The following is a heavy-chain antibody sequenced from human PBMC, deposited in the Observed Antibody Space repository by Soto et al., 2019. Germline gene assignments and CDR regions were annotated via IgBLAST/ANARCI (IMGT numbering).Heavy chain of an antibody. V-gene: IGHV3-21*01. J-gene: IGHJ4*02. CDR1: GFTFSIYS. D-gene: IGHD3-10*01. CDR2: ISPGSENM. Sequence: EVQLVESGGGLVKPGGSLRLSCAASGFTFSIYSMNWVRQAPGKGLEWVSSISPGSENMFYADSVKGRFTISRDNAKNSLYLQMNSLRAEDTAVFYCVRPMGDGTFDYWGQGTLVTVSS. CDR3: VRPMGDGTFDY.